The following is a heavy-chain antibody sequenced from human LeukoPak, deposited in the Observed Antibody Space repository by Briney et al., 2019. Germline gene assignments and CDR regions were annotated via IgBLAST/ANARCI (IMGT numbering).Heavy chain of an antibody. CDR3: ARHLSGVTGYTYGRGIDY. CDR1: GFMFSSYW. V-gene: IGHV3-7*01. CDR2: IKKDGSEK. D-gene: IGHD5-18*01. Sequence: PGGSLGLSCAASGFMFSSYWMSWVRQAPGKGLEWVANIKKDGSEKYYVDSVKGRFTISRDNAKTSLYLQMISLRAEDTAVYYCARHLSGVTGYTYGRGIDYWGQGTLVTVSS. J-gene: IGHJ4*02.